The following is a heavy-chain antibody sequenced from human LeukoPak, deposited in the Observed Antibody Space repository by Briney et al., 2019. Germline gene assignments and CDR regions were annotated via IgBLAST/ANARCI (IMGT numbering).Heavy chain of an antibody. CDR1: GYTFTGYY. CDR3: ARDLDSSGWYYFDY. V-gene: IGHV1-2*02. Sequence: ASVKVSCKASGYTFTGYYMHWVRQAPGQGLEWMGWINPNSGGTNYAQKFQGRVTMTRDTSICTAYMELSRLRSDDTAVYYCARDLDSSGWYYFDYWGQGTLVTVSS. J-gene: IGHJ4*02. CDR2: INPNSGGT. D-gene: IGHD6-19*01.